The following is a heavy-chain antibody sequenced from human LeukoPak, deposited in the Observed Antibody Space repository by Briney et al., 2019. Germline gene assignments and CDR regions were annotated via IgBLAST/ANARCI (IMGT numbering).Heavy chain of an antibody. J-gene: IGHJ4*02. V-gene: IGHV3-30*18. CDR3: AKDWAPYCGGDCYFNY. CDR2: ISYDGSNK. D-gene: IGHD2-21*02. Sequence: PGRSLRLSCAASGFIFNNYGMHWVRQAPGKGLEWVAVISYDGSNKNYADSVKGRFTISRDNSKNTVYLQMNSLRVEDTAVYYCAKDWAPYCGGDCYFNYWGQGTLVTVSS. CDR1: GFIFNNYG.